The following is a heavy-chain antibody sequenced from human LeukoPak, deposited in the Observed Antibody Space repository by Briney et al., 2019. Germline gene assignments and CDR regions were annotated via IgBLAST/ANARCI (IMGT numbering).Heavy chain of an antibody. CDR2: ISDTGGTT. J-gene: IGHJ4*02. CDR1: GFTFSSYS. Sequence: GGSLRLSYAASGFTFSSYSMAWVRQAPGMGLEWVSVISDTGGTTYYADSVKGRFTISRDNSKNTLCLQMNSLRAEDTAVYFCARAAMVRGVDYFDYWGQGTLVTVSS. V-gene: IGHV3-23*01. D-gene: IGHD3-10*01. CDR3: ARAAMVRGVDYFDY.